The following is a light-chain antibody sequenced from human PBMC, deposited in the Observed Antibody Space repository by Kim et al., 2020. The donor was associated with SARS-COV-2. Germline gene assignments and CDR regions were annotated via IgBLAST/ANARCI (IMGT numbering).Light chain of an antibody. CDR2: YDS. V-gene: IGLV3-21*04. Sequence: SYELTQPPSVSVAPGKTAMITCGGNNIGSKSVHWYQQKPGQAPVLVIYYDSDRPSGIPERFSGSNSGNTATLTISRVEAGDEADYYCQVWDSKGVFGGGTQLTVL. CDR1: NIGSKS. J-gene: IGLJ2*01. CDR3: QVWDSKGV.